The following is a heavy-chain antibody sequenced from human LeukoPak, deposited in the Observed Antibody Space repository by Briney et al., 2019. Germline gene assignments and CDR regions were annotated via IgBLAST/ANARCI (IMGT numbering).Heavy chain of an antibody. CDR2: IYYSGST. CDR1: GGSISSSSYS. J-gene: IGHJ3*02. V-gene: IGHV4-39*01. D-gene: IGHD3-3*01. CDR3: ARRTPVNLLRIFGVVTDAFDI. Sequence: KPSETLSLTCTVSGGSISSSSYSWGWIRQPPGKGLEWIGSIYYSGSTYYNPSLKSRVTISVDTSKNQFSLKLSSVTAADTAVYYCARRTPVNLLRIFGVVTDAFDIWGQGTMVTVSS.